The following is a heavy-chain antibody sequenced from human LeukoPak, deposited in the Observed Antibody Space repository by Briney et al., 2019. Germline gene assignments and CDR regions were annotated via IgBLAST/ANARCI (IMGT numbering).Heavy chain of an antibody. D-gene: IGHD1-26*01. J-gene: IGHJ3*02. V-gene: IGHV3-64*02. CDR2: SCSNGVCA. Sequence: GESLKISCAASGFPLSSYAMYWVRQAPDKGLEYVAASCSNGVCAYYEGSVKGRFIISRDNPKNMLYLQMGSLTVEDMAVYYCVRREAGAFDIWGQGTRVTVFS. CDR1: GFPLSSYA. CDR3: VRREAGAFDI.